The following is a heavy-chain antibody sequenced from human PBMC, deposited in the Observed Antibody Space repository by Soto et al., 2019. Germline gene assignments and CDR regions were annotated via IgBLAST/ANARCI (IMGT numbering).Heavy chain of an antibody. V-gene: IGHV4-39*02. CDR3: ARDGNWRLDY. CDR1: GDSINSDNYY. CDR2: IYYRGNT. D-gene: IGHD1-1*01. J-gene: IGHJ4*02. Sequence: SETLSLTCSVSGDSINSDNYYWGWIRQPPGKGLEWIGSIYYRGNTYYNPSLKTRVTISLDTSKNQFSLHLTSMTAEDTAVYYCARDGNWRLDYWGQGALVTVSS.